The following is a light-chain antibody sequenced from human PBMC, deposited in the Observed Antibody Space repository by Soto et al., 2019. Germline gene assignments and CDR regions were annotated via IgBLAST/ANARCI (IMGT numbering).Light chain of an antibody. CDR1: SSDLGRYNF. V-gene: IGLV2-14*03. CDR3: SSYTASSTVV. J-gene: IGLJ2*01. Sequence: QSVLTQAASVSGSPGQSITISCIGTSSDLGRYNFVSWYQQHPGKAPKLLICDVSDRPSGISNRFSGSKSGNTASLTIAGLQAEDEADYYCSSYTASSTVVFGGGTKLTVL. CDR2: DVS.